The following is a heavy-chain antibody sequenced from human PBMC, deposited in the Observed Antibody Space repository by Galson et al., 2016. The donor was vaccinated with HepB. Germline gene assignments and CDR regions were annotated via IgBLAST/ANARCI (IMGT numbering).Heavy chain of an antibody. J-gene: IGHJ4*02. CDR2: ISYDGRYE. V-gene: IGHV3-30*04. CDR3: ARDPSVYCAGRGCSITFDS. CDR1: GFTFSGHA. D-gene: IGHD2-21*01. Sequence: SLRLSCAASGFTFSGHAMHWVRQAPAKGLEWVAVISYDGRYERYPDSVKGRFTISRDNSKDTLYLQMNNLRTEDTAVYYCARDPSVYCAGRGCSITFDSWGQGTLVTVSS.